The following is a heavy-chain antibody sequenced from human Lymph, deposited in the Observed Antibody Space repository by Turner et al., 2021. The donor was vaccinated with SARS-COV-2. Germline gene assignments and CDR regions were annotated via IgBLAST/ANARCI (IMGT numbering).Heavy chain of an antibody. CDR1: GGTFSSYA. V-gene: IGHV1-69*01. CDR3: ASLTGDLQYYFDY. J-gene: IGHJ4*02. Sequence: QVQLVQSGAEVKKPGSSVKVSCKASGGTFSSYAISWVRQAPGQGREWMGGIIPIFGTPNYAQKFHGRVTITADESTSTAYMELSSLRSEDTAVYYCASLTGDLQYYFDYWGQGTLVTVSS. CDR2: IIPIFGTP. D-gene: IGHD7-27*01.